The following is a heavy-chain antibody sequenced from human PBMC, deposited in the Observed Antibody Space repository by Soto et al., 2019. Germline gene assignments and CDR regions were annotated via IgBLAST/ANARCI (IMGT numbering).Heavy chain of an antibody. J-gene: IGHJ4*02. V-gene: IGHV6-1*01. CDR2: TCYRSKWYN. CDR3: ARDGTADRLDFDY. Sequence: QVQLQQSGPGLVKPSQTLSLTCAISGDSVSSNSVAWNWIRQSPSRGLEWLGRTCYRSKWYNEYAVYVKSRINIKPDTAKNEFSLQLNSVTPEDTAVYYCARDGTADRLDFDYWGQGTLVTVSS. CDR1: GDSVSSNSVA. D-gene: IGHD1-1*01.